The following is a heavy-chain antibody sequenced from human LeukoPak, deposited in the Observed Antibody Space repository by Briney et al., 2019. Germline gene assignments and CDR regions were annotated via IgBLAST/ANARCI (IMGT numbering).Heavy chain of an antibody. J-gene: IGHJ4*02. Sequence: PGKGLEWVSYISTSGTTIYYADSVKGRFTISRDNAKNSLYLQMNSLRAEDTAVYYCARDRIYYDRGHYFDDWGQGALVTVSS. V-gene: IGHV3-11*01. CDR2: ISTSGTTI. CDR3: ARDRIYYDRGHYFDD. D-gene: IGHD3-22*01.